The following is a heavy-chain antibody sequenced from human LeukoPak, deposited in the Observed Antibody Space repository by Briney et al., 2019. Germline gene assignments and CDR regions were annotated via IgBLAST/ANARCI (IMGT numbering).Heavy chain of an antibody. D-gene: IGHD3-22*01. CDR2: IYYSGST. CDR3: ARPYYDSSGYDV. Sequence: SETLSLTCTVSGGSISSYYWSWIRLPPGKGLEWIGYIYYSGSTNYNPSLKSRVTISVDTSKSQFSLKLSSVTAADTAVYYCARPYYDSSGYDVWGQGTTVTVSS. V-gene: IGHV4-59*08. J-gene: IGHJ6*02. CDR1: GGSISSYY.